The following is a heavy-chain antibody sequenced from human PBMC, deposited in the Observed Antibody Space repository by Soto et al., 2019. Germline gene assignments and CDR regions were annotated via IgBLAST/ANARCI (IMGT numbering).Heavy chain of an antibody. CDR2: IYWDDDK. J-gene: IGHJ4*02. CDR1: GFSLNTRGLG. CDR3: ARDSTGWYGFDY. V-gene: IGHV2-5*02. Sequence: SGPTLVNPTQTLTLTCTFSGFSLNTRGLGVGWIRQPPGKALEWLGIIYWDDDKRYSPSLKSRLTITKDTSKNQVVLTMTDMDPVDTATYYCARDSTGWYGFDYWGQGTLVTVSS. D-gene: IGHD6-19*01.